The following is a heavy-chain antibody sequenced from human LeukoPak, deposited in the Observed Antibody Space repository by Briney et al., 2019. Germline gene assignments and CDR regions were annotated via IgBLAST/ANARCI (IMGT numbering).Heavy chain of an antibody. V-gene: IGHV3-30*04. CDR2: ISYDGSNK. CDR1: GFTFSSYA. D-gene: IGHD6-13*01. J-gene: IGHJ6*03. CDR3: AKLAAAGLPLDYYYYMDV. Sequence: GGSLRLSCAASGFTFSSYAMHWVRQAPGKGLEWVAVISYDGSNKYYADSVKGRFTISRDNSKNTLYLQMNSLRAEDTAVYYCAKLAAAGLPLDYYYYMDVWGKGTTVTISS.